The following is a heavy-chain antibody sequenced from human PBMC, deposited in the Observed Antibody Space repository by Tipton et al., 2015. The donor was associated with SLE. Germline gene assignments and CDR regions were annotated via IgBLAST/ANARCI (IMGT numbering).Heavy chain of an antibody. D-gene: IGHD3-22*01. J-gene: IGHJ1*01. CDR3: ARHTYYYDSSGYINYGYFQH. Sequence: LRLSCTVSGGSISSYYWSWIRQPPGKGLEWIGYIYYSGNTNYNPSLKSRVTISVDTSKNQFSLKLSSVTAADTALYYCARHTYYYDSSGYINYGYFQHWGQGTLVIVSS. CDR1: GGSISSYY. V-gene: IGHV4-59*08. CDR2: IYYSGNT.